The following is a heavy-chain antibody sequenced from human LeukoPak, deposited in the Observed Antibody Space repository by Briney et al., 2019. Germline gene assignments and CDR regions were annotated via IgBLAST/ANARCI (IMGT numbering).Heavy chain of an antibody. CDR3: ARETRSGGSLLRGNWFDR. CDR2: MYTSGST. CDR1: GGSISSGSYY. V-gene: IGHV4-61*02. D-gene: IGHD2-15*01. J-gene: IGHJ5*02. Sequence: PSQTLSLTCTVSGGSISSGSYYWLCLRQPPGTGLVWLGRMYTSGSTNYNPSLKSRVTISVDTSKNQFSLKLSSVTAADTAVYYCARETRSGGSLLRGNWFDRWGQGTLVTVSS.